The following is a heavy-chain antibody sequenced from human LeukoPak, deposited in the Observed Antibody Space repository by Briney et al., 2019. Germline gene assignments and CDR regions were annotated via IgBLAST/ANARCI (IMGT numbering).Heavy chain of an antibody. CDR1: GGSISSYY. CDR2: IYTSGST. CDR3: ARGGTMGNANWFDP. D-gene: IGHD3-16*01. J-gene: IGHJ5*02. V-gene: IGHV4-4*07. Sequence: SETLSLTCTVSGGSISSYYWSWIRQPAGKGLEWIGRIYTSGSTNYNPSLKSRATTSVDTSKNQFSLKLSSVTAADTAMYYCARGGTMGNANWFDPWGQGTLVTVSS.